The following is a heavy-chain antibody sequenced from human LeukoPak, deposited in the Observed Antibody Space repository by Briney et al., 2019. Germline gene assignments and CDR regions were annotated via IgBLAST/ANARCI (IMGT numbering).Heavy chain of an antibody. Sequence: SETLSLTCAVSGGSISSSTYYWGWIRQPPGKGLEWIGTIYYSGNTYYNPSLKSRVTISGDASKNQFSLKLTSVTAADTAVYYCAGPCIAAAGYFDYWGQGTLVTVSS. V-gene: IGHV4-39*01. CDR3: AGPCIAAAGYFDY. D-gene: IGHD6-13*01. J-gene: IGHJ4*02. CDR1: GGSISSSTYY. CDR2: IYYSGNT.